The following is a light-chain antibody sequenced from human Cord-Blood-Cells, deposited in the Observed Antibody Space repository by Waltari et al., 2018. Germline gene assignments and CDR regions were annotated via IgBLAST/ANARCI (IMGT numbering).Light chain of an antibody. V-gene: IGLV2-23*01. CDR1: SSDVGSYNL. CDR2: EGS. Sequence: SALTQPASVSGSPGQPITISCTGTSSDVGSYNLVSWYQQHPGKAPKLMIYEGSMRPSAVSTRFCGSKSGNTASLTISVLQAENAADYYCWSYAGSSTPWVFGGGTKLTVL. CDR3: WSYAGSSTPWV. J-gene: IGLJ3*02.